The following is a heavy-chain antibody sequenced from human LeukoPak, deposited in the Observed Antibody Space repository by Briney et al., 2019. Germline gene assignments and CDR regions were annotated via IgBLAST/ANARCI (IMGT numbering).Heavy chain of an antibody. J-gene: IGHJ4*02. CDR2: IRNKDNKYII. D-gene: IGHD1-26*01. Sequence: GGSLRLSCAVSGFTFSTYAMSWVRQTPGKGLEWVGRIRNKDNKYIIEYAASVKGRFTISRDDSKNKLYLQMNSLKTEDTAVYYCARVGNYLDYWGQGTLVIVSS. V-gene: IGHV3-72*01. CDR3: ARVGNYLDY. CDR1: GFTFSTYA.